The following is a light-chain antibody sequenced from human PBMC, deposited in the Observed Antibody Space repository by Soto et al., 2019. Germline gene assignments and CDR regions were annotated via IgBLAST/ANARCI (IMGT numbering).Light chain of an antibody. J-gene: IGKJ2*01. V-gene: IGKV3-20*01. CDR1: QNFNSSY. CDR3: QHYGRSPPYT. CDR2: AAS. Sequence: EIVLTQSPGTLSLSPGERATLSCRASQNFNSSYLVWYQQKAGQAPRLLIYAASSRATGIPDRFSGNGSGTDFSLTISRLEPEDFALYYCQHYGRSPPYTFGQGTKLEIK.